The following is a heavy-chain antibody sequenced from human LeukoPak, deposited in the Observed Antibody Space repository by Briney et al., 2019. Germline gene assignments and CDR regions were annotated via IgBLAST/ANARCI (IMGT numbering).Heavy chain of an antibody. Sequence: SSGGYYWSWIRQHPGKGLEWVSGISWNSGSIGYEDSVKGRFTISRDNAKNSLYLKMNSLRAEDTALYYCAKVEGAAAGYYFDYWGQGTLVTVSS. CDR1: SSGGYY. V-gene: IGHV3-9*01. J-gene: IGHJ4*02. CDR3: AKVEGAAAGYYFDY. CDR2: ISWNSGSI. D-gene: IGHD6-13*01.